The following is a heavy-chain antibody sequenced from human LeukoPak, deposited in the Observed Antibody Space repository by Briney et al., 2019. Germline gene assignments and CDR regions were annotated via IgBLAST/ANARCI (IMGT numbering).Heavy chain of an antibody. V-gene: IGHV3-23*01. CDR3: AKDGLQQWLVRVVGVLWFDP. J-gene: IGHJ5*02. D-gene: IGHD6-19*01. CDR2: IGASGDSI. CDR1: GFTFSSYA. Sequence: PGGSLRLSCAVSGFTFSSYAMIWVRQAPGRGLVWVSSIGASGDSIYYTDSVKGRFTISRDNSKNTLYLQMNSLRAEDTAVYYCAKDGLQQWLVRVVGVLWFDPWGQGTLVTVSS.